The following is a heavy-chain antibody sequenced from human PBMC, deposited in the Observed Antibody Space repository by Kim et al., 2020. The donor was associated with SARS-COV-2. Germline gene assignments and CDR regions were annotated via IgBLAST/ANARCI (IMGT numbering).Heavy chain of an antibody. Sequence: ASVKVSCKTSGYTFTDYYIHWVRQAPGQGLEWMGMITPSDGDPTYVPRFRGRVTMTRDTSSTTVYMELKTLTSDDTAVYYCARDGGEAPRSYLDALGQGT. V-gene: IGHV1-46*01. D-gene: IGHD3-16*01. J-gene: IGHJ5*02. CDR1: GYTFTDYY. CDR3: ARDGGEAPRSYLDA. CDR2: ITPSDGDP.